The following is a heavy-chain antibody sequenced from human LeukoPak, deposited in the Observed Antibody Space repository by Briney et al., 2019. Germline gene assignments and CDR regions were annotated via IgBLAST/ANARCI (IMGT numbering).Heavy chain of an antibody. CDR1: GDSVSSNSAA. J-gene: IGHJ6*03. CDR3: ARVISAGLFLDYYYYMDV. D-gene: IGHD2-21*01. CDR2: TYYRSKWYN. Sequence: SQTLSLTCAISGDSVSSNSAAWNWIRQSPSRGLEWLGRTYYRSKWYNDYAVSVKSRITINPDTSKNQFSLQLNSVTPEDTAVYYCARVISAGLFLDYYYYMDVWGKGTTVTVSS. V-gene: IGHV6-1*01.